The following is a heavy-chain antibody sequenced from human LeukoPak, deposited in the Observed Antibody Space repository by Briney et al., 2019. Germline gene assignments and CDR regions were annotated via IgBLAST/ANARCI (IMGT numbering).Heavy chain of an antibody. V-gene: IGHV3-73*01. Sequence: GGSLRLSCAASGFMFSGSAMHWVRQASGKGLEWVGRIRSKANSYATAYAASVEGRFTISRDDSKNTAYLQMNSLKTEDTAVYHCTRFNHEPYGMDVWGQGTAVTVSS. J-gene: IGHJ6*02. D-gene: IGHD1-14*01. CDR1: GFMFSGSA. CDR3: TRFNHEPYGMDV. CDR2: IRSKANSYAT.